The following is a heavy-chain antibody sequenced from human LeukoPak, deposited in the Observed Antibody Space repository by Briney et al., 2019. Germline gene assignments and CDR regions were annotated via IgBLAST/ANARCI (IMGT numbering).Heavy chain of an antibody. CDR2: IAYSGST. CDR3: ARLGFCTSTSCP. Sequence: SETLSLTCTVSGGSVGSSTYYWGWIRQPPGKGLEWIASIAYSGSTYIPSLKSRVTISVDTSKNQFSLKLSSVTAADTAVYYCARLGFCTSTSCPWGQGTLVTVSS. J-gene: IGHJ5*02. CDR1: GGSVGSSTYY. D-gene: IGHD2-2*01. V-gene: IGHV4-39*01.